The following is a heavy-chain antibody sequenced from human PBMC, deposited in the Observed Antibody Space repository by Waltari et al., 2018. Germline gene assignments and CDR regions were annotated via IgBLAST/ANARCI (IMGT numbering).Heavy chain of an antibody. D-gene: IGHD1-1*01. CDR3: ARCRGKLDRRCGMDV. Sequence: QVQLVQSGAEVKKPGASVKVSCKASGYTFTGYYMHWVRQAPGQGLEWMGRINPNSGGTNYAQKFQGRVTMTRDTSISTAYMELNSLRAEDTAVYYCARCRGKLDRRCGMDVWGQGTTVTVSS. CDR1: GYTFTGYY. J-gene: IGHJ6*02. V-gene: IGHV1-2*06. CDR2: INPNSGGT.